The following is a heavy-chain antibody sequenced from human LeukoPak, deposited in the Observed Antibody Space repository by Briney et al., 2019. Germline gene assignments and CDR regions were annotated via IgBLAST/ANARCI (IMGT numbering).Heavy chain of an antibody. D-gene: IGHD2-2*01. Sequence: SETLSLTCAVYGGSFSDYYWSWIRQPPGKGLEWIGEINHSGSTNYNPSLKSRVTISVDTSKNQFSLRLSSVTAADTAVYYCASHYCTSTSCYVFSGGHMDVWGKGTTVTISS. CDR3: ASHYCTSTSCYVFSGGHMDV. CDR2: INHSGST. CDR1: GGSFSDYY. V-gene: IGHV4-34*01. J-gene: IGHJ6*03.